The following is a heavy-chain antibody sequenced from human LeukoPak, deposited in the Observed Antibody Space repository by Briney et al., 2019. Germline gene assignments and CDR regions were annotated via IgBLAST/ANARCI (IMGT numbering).Heavy chain of an antibody. D-gene: IGHD5-24*01. J-gene: IGHJ4*02. CDR2: FYTSGST. Sequence: PSETLSLTCTVSGGSISSSSYYWGWIRQPAGKGLEWIGRFYTSGSTNYNPSLKSRVTISVDTSKNQFSLKLSSVTAADTAVYYCARGRDGYNFLNRGEYYYFDYWGQGTLVTVSS. CDR1: GGSISSSSYY. V-gene: IGHV4-61*02. CDR3: ARGRDGYNFLNRGEYYYFDY.